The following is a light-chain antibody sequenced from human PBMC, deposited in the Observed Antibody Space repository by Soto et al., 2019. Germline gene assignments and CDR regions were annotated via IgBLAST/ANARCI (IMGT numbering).Light chain of an antibody. V-gene: IGLV2-14*01. CDR2: EVS. J-gene: IGLJ1*01. CDR3: ISKTSTTTPYV. CDR1: SGDVGGFHY. Sequence: QSVLTQPASVSGSPGQSITISCTGTSGDVGGFHYVSWYQQHPGKAPKLMIYEVSNRPSGASNRFSGSKSGNTASLTISGLRAEDEADYYCISKTSTTTPYVFGTGTKVTVL.